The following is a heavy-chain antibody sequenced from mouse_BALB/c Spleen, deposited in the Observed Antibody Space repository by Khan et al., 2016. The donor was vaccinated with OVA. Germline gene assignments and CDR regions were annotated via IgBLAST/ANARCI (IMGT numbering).Heavy chain of an antibody. CDR3: ARGGGRGRFAY. J-gene: IGHJ3*01. CDR1: GYTFTDFT. Sequence: QVQLKESGAELVRPGVSVKISCKGSGYTFTDFTMHWVKQSHTKSLEWIGVISTYYGDATYNQKFKGKATMTVDKSSSTAYMELARLTSEDSAVYYCARGGGRGRFAYWGQGTLVTVSA. V-gene: IGHV1S137*01. D-gene: IGHD2-14*01. CDR2: ISTYYGDA.